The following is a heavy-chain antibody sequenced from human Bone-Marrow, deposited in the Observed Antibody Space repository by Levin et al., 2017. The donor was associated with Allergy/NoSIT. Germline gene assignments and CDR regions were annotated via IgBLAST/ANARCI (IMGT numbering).Heavy chain of an antibody. Sequence: GSLRLSCAVYGGSFSGYYWSWIRQPPGKGLEWIGEINHSGSTNYNPSLKSRVTISVDTSKNQFSLKLSSVTAADTAVYYCAREGQLKYYYGMDVWGQGTTVTVSS. CDR1: GGSFSGYY. CDR3: AREGQLKYYYGMDV. J-gene: IGHJ6*02. D-gene: IGHD1-1*01. V-gene: IGHV4-34*01. CDR2: INHSGST.